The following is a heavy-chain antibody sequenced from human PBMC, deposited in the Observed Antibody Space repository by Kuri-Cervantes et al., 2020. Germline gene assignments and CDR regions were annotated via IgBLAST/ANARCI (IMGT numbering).Heavy chain of an antibody. CDR3: ASGYYDSSGPSGAFDI. V-gene: IGHV1-8*01. Sequence: ASVKVSCKASGYTFTRYDINWVRQATGQGLEWMGWMNPDSGNAGYAQKFQDRVTMTRDTSKSTVYMDLNSLRSDDTAVYYCASGYYDSSGPSGAFDIWGQGTMVTVSS. J-gene: IGHJ3*02. D-gene: IGHD3-22*01. CDR2: MNPDSGNA. CDR1: GYTFTRYD.